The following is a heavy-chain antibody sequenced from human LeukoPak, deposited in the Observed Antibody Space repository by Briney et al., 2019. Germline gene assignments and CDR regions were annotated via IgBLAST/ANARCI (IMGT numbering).Heavy chain of an antibody. CDR1: GFTFSSYD. D-gene: IGHD6-13*01. J-gene: IGHJ4*02. CDR2: LWYDGNNR. Sequence: PGGSLRLSCAASGFTFSSYDMHWVRQAPRKGQEWVAVLWYDGNNRYYADSVKGRFTISRDNSKNTLYLQMNSLRAEDTAVYYCARESAAGTCDYWGQGTLVTVSS. CDR3: ARESAAGTCDY. V-gene: IGHV3-33*01.